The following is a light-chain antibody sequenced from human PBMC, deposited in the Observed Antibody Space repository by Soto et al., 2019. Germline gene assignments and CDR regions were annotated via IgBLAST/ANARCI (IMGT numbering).Light chain of an antibody. CDR3: SSYTSSNTLV. Sequence: QSVLTQPASVSGSPGQSITISCTGTTSNIGGYNYVSWYQHLPGKAPKLMIYDVSNRPSGVSNRFSGSKSGNTASLTISGLQAEDEADYYCSSYTSSNTLVFGGGTQLTVL. CDR1: TSNIGGYNY. CDR2: DVS. V-gene: IGLV2-14*03. J-gene: IGLJ2*01.